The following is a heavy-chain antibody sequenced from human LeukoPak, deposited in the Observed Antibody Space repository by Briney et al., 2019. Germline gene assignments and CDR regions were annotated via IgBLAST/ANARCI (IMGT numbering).Heavy chain of an antibody. Sequence: GGSLRLSCAASGFTFSSYAMSWVRQAPGKGLEWASAISGSGGSTYYADSVKGRFTISRDNSKNTLYLQMNSLRAEDTAVYYCAKEDEDIVVVPAAHFDYWGQGTLVTVSS. CDR2: ISGSGGST. J-gene: IGHJ4*02. D-gene: IGHD2-2*01. CDR3: AKEDEDIVVVPAAHFDY. CDR1: GFTFSSYA. V-gene: IGHV3-23*01.